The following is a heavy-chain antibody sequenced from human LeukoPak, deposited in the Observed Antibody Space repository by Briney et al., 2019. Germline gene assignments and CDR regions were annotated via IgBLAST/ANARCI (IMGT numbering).Heavy chain of an antibody. Sequence: QPGGSLRLSCAASGFTFSSYWMSWVRQAPGKGLEWVANIKQDGSEEYYVDSVKGRFTISRDNAKNSLYLQMNSLRAEDTAVYYCARDSVNYDYAYWGQGTLVTVSS. CDR1: GFTFSSYW. V-gene: IGHV3-7*01. CDR3: ARDSVNYDYAY. J-gene: IGHJ4*02. D-gene: IGHD3-16*01. CDR2: IKQDGSEE.